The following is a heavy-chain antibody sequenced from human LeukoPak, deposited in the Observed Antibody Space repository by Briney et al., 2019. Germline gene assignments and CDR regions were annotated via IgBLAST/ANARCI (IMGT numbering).Heavy chain of an antibody. CDR1: GYTFTSYG. J-gene: IGHJ4*02. V-gene: IGHV1-69*04. D-gene: IGHD3/OR15-3a*01. Sequence: GASVKVSCKASGYTFTSYGISWVRQAPGQGLEWMGRIIPILGIANYAQKFQGRVTITADKSTSTAYMELSSLRSEDTAVYYCASVGLGFDYWGQGTLVTVSS. CDR2: IIPILGIA. CDR3: ASVGLGFDY.